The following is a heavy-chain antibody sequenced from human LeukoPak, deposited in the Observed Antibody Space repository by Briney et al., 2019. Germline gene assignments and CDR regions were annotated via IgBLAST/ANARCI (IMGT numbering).Heavy chain of an antibody. J-gene: IGHJ6*02. Sequence: GAPVKVSYKASGYTFTVYYMHWVRQAPGQGLEWMGWINPNSGGTNYAQKFQGRVTMTRDTSISTAYMELSRLRSDDTAVYYCARVGRHDYYYGMDVWGQGTTVTVSS. CDR3: ARVGRHDYYYGMDV. V-gene: IGHV1-2*02. CDR1: GYTFTVYY. CDR2: INPNSGGT.